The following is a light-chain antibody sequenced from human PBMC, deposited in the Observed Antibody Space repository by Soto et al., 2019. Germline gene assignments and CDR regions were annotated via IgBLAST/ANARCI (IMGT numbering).Light chain of an antibody. CDR2: GNN. V-gene: IGLV1-40*01. CDR1: SSNIGAGHD. CDR3: SSYTRSSTYV. J-gene: IGLJ1*01. Sequence: QSVLTQPPSVSGAPGQRVTISCTGSSSNIGAGHDVHWYQQLPGTAPKLLIYGNNHRPSGVPDRFSGSKSGTSASLAITGLQAEDEADYYCSSYTRSSTYVFGTGTKVTVL.